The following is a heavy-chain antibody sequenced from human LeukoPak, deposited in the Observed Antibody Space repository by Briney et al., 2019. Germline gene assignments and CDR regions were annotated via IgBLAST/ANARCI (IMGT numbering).Heavy chain of an antibody. Sequence: SVKVSCKASGGTFSSYAISWVRQAPGQGLEWMGRIIPIFGTANYAQKFRGRVTITTDESTSTAYMELSSLRSEDTAVYYCARAARSGWSTYNWFDPWGQGTLVTVSS. CDR1: GGTFSSYA. CDR2: IIPIFGTA. CDR3: ARAARSGWSTYNWFDP. V-gene: IGHV1-69*05. D-gene: IGHD6-19*01. J-gene: IGHJ5*02.